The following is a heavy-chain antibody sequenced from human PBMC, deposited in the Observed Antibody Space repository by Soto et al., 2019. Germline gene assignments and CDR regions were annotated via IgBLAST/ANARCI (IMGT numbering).Heavy chain of an antibody. J-gene: IGHJ5*02. CDR1: GYTFTGYY. CDR2: INPNSGGT. V-gene: IGHV1-2*02. D-gene: IGHD3-10*01. Sequence: QVQLVQSVAEVKKPGASVKVSCKASGYTFTGYYMHWVRQAPGQGLEWMGWINPNSGGTNYAQKFQGRVTMTRDTSIRPAHMELSRPRSDDTAVYYCASEVSGRKYNWFDPWGQGTLVTVSS. CDR3: ASEVSGRKYNWFDP.